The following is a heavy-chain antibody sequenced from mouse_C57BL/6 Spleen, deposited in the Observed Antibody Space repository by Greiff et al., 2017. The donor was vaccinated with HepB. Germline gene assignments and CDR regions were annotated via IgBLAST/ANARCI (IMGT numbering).Heavy chain of an antibody. Sequence: EVQLQESGPGLVKPSQSLSLTCSVTGYSITSGYYWNWIRQFPGNKLEWMGYISYDGSNNYNPSLKNRISITRDTSKNQFFLKLNSVTTEDTATYYCAREGDYYHGFAYWGQGTLVTVSA. J-gene: IGHJ3*01. CDR3: AREGDYYHGFAY. CDR2: ISYDGSN. CDR1: GYSITSGYY. D-gene: IGHD1-1*01. V-gene: IGHV3-6*01.